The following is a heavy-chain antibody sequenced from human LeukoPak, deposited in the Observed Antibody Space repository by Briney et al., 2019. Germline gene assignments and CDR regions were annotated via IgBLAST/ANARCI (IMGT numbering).Heavy chain of an antibody. CDR2: ISYDGSNK. Sequence: QPGGSLRLSCAASGFTFSSYGMHWVRQAPGKGLEWVAVISYDGSNKYYADSVKGRFTISRDNSKNTLYLQMNSLRAEDTAVYYCAKDPATVTTYFDYWGQGTLVTVSS. CDR3: AKDPATVTTYFDY. V-gene: IGHV3-30*18. J-gene: IGHJ4*02. D-gene: IGHD4-17*01. CDR1: GFTFSSYG.